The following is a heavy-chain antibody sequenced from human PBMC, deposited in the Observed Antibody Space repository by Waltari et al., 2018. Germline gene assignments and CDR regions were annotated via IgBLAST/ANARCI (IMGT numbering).Heavy chain of an antibody. CDR2: SNAGNGNT. D-gene: IGHD3-9*01. V-gene: IGHV1-3*02. CDR3: ARGGSIYDILTGSALTLDY. Sequence: QVQLVQSGAEVKKPGASVKVSCKASGYTCTSYAMHWVRQAPRQRLEWMGWSNAGNGNTKYAPEFQGRLTITRDTSASTAYMELSSLRSEDMAVYYCARGGSIYDILTGSALTLDYWGQGTLVTVSS. J-gene: IGHJ4*02. CDR1: GYTCTSYA.